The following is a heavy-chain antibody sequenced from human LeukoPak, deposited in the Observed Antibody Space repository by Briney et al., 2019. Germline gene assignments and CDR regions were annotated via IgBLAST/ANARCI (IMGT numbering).Heavy chain of an antibody. CDR3: AKDIAVAGTSWYYFDY. CDR1: GFTFDDYA. CDR2: ISWNSGSI. V-gene: IGHV3-9*01. Sequence: GRSLRLSCAASGFTFDDYAMHWVRQAPGKGLEWVSGISWNSGSIGYADSVKGRFTISRDNAKNSLYLQMNSLRAEDTALYDCAKDIAVAGTSWYYFDYWGQGTLVTVSS. J-gene: IGHJ4*02. D-gene: IGHD6-19*01.